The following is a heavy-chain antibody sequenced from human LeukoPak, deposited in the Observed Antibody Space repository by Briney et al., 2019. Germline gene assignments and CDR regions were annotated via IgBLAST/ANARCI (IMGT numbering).Heavy chain of an antibody. Sequence: SETLSLTCTVSGGSISSSSYYWGWIRQPPGKGPEWIGSIYYSGSTYYNPSLKSRVTISVDTSKNQFSLKLSSLTAADTAVYYCARIRFYYWGQGTLVTVSS. CDR2: IYYSGST. CDR3: ARIRFYY. V-gene: IGHV4-39*07. J-gene: IGHJ4*02. CDR1: GGSISSSSYY.